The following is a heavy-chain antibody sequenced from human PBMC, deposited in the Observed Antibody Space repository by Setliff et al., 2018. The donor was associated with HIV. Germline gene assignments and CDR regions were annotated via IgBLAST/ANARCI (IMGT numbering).Heavy chain of an antibody. CDR1: GFTFSTHS. Sequence: SLRLSCVASGFTFSTHSTSWVRQAPGKGLEWVAVISYDGSDDYYADSARGRFTVSRDNSQSTVYLIMNSLRTEDTAVYYCARDLIRLGYNSGTGYFDYWGQGTLVTVSS. CDR2: ISYDGSDD. CDR3: ARDLIRLGYNSGTGYFDY. J-gene: IGHJ4*02. D-gene: IGHD5-18*01. V-gene: IGHV3-30*03.